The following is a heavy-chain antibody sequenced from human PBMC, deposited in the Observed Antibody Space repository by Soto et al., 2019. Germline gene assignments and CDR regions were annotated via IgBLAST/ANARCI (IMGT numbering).Heavy chain of an antibody. CDR3: AKDWNDANYDYGTDV. V-gene: IGHV3-30*18. CDR1: GFTFSSFG. D-gene: IGHD1-1*01. CDR2: ISHDGIKK. Sequence: QVQLVESGGDVVQPGRSLTLSCAASGFTFSSFGMHWVRQAPGKGLEWVAFISHDGIKKKFVDSVKGRFTISRDDSGNTLYLQMNSLRVDDTAVYYCAKDWNDANYDYGTDVWGQGTTVTVSS. J-gene: IGHJ6*02.